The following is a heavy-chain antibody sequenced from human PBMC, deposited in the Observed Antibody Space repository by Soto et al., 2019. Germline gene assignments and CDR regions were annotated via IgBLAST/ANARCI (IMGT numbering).Heavy chain of an antibody. CDR3: ARDEYGGDSGYAMDV. CDR2: INPDNGDT. CDR1: GGTFTSYA. V-gene: IGHV1-18*01. J-gene: IGHJ6*02. D-gene: IGHD2-21*02. Sequence: ASVKVSCKASGGTFTSYALSWVRQAPGQGLEWMGWINPDNGDTNYAQKFQGRVAMITDTSTSTAYMELRSLRSDDTAVYYCARDEYGGDSGYAMDVWG.